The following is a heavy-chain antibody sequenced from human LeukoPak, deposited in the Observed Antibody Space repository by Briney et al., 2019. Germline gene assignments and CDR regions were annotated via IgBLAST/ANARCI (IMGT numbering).Heavy chain of an antibody. CDR3: ARDRDIST. CDR1: RSPFSSDI. J-gene: IGHJ5*02. V-gene: IGHV3-21*01. Sequence: TGGPLLLSCPASRSPFSSDIMNWARPAPGKGLEWVSSITSRSGYTYYADSVKGRFTISRDNAEKSLYLHMNSLRGEDTAIYYCARDRDISTWGQGTLVTVSS. D-gene: IGHD6-13*01. CDR2: ITSRSGYT.